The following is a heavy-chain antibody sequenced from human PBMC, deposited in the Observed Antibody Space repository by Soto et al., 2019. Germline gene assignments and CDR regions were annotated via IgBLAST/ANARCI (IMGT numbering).Heavy chain of an antibody. Sequence: GGSLRLSCAASGFSLSGYWMHWVRQAPGRGLVWVSRIKSDGSSTSYGDSVKGRFTISRDNAKNTLYLQMNSLRAEDTAVYYCARGRYCSGGSCSDYFMEVWGKGTTVTVSS. CDR2: IKSDGSST. V-gene: IGHV3-74*01. CDR1: GFSLSGYW. CDR3: ARGRYCSGGSCSDYFMEV. J-gene: IGHJ6*03. D-gene: IGHD2-15*01.